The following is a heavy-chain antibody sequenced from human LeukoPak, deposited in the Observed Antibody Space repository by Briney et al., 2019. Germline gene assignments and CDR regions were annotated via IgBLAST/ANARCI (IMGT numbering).Heavy chain of an antibody. CDR1: GFTFSSYG. CDR2: ISYDGSNK. J-gene: IGHJ4*02. V-gene: IGHV3-30*18. Sequence: GGSLRLSCAASGFTFSSYGMHWVRQAPGKGLEWVAVISYDGSNKYYADSVKGRFTISRDNSKNTLYLQMNSLRAEDTAVYYCAKDLESLDYWGQGTLVTVSS. CDR3: AKDLESLDY.